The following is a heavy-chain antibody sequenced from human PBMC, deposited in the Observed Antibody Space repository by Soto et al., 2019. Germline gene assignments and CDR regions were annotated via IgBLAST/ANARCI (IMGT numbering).Heavy chain of an antibody. Sequence: GGSLRLSCAASGVTFSSYWMHWVRQAPGKGLVWVSRINSDGSSTSYADSVKGRFTISRDNAKNTLYLQMNSLRAEDTAVYYCARDLSLRRIAAAGSPSWGQGTMVTVSS. CDR2: INSDGSST. V-gene: IGHV3-74*01. CDR3: ARDLSLRRIAAAGSPS. CDR1: GVTFSSYW. D-gene: IGHD6-13*01. J-gene: IGHJ3*01.